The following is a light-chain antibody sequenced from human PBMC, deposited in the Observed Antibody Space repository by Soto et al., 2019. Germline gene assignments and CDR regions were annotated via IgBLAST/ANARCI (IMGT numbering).Light chain of an antibody. V-gene: IGKV3-20*01. J-gene: IGKJ3*01. CDR1: QSINSKS. Sequence: VLAQCPGTLCWSPGEGATVSCRVSQSINSKSLVWYQRKFGQAPRLLIYNTSSRATGIPDRFSGSGSGTDFTLSISRLEHDDIAVYYRHPYGGSFIFGPGTKVDI. CDR2: NTS. CDR3: HPYGGSFI.